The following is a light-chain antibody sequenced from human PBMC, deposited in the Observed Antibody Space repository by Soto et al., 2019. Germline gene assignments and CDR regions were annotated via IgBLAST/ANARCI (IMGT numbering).Light chain of an antibody. J-gene: IGKJ5*01. CDR1: QGIRDW. Sequence: DIQMTQSRSSVSSCVGYIFTITCRASQGIRDWLAWYQQRPGKAPKLLIYAASSLQSGVPSRFSGSGSGTEFTLTISNLQPEDFATYFCQQTNNFPLTFGQGTRLEIK. CDR3: QQTNNFPLT. CDR2: AAS. V-gene: IGKV1-12*01.